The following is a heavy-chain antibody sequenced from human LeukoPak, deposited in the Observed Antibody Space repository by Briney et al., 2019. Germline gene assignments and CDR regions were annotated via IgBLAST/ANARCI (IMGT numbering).Heavy chain of an antibody. CDR1: GGSISSYY. Sequence: PSETLSLTCTVSGGSISSYYWSWIRQPAGKGLEWIGRIYTSGSTNYNPSLKSRVTMSVDTSKNQFSLKLSSVTAADTAVYYCARERDTYYYYYMDVWGKGTTVTVSS. J-gene: IGHJ6*03. V-gene: IGHV4-4*07. CDR3: ARERDTYYYYYMDV. CDR2: IYTSGST. D-gene: IGHD2-21*01.